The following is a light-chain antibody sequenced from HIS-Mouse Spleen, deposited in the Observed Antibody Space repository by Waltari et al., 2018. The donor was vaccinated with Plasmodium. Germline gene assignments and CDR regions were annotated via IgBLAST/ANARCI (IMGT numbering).Light chain of an antibody. CDR3: QQRSNWPPLT. CDR2: YAS. CDR1: PSVSSY. J-gene: IGKJ4*01. V-gene: IGKV3-11*01. Sequence: IVLTQSPATLSLSPGERATLSCRASPSVSSYLAWYQQKPGQAPRLLSYYASNRATGIPARFSGSGSGTDFTLTISSLEPEDFAVYYCQQRSNWPPLTFGGGTKVEIK.